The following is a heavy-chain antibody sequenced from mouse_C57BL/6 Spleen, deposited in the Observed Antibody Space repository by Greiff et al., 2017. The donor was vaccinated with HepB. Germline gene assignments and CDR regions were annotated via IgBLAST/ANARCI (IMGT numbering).Heavy chain of an antibody. CDR1: VYTFTSYW. CDR3: ERRGGHYDKDYWYFRG. D-gene: IGHD2-4*01. CDR2: IYPGSGST. J-gene: IGHJ1*03. V-gene: IGHV1-55*01. Sequence: QVQLQQPGAELVKPGASVKMSCRASVYTFTSYWITWVMQRPGQGLEWIGDIYPGSGSTNYNEKFKSKATLTVDTSSSTAYMQLSSLTSEDSAVYYCERRGGHYDKDYWYFRGSSTRTPAIVSP.